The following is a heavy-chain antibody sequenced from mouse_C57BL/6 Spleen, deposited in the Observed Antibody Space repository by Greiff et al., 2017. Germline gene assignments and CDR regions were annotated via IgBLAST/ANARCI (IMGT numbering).Heavy chain of an antibody. D-gene: IGHD2-3*01. J-gene: IGHJ3*01. CDR3: ASYDGYYVSFFAY. CDR1: GYTFTSYW. Sequence: QVQLQQSGAELVKPGASVKVSCKASGYTFTSYWMHWVKQRPGQGLEWIGRIHPSDSDTNYNQKFKGKATLTVDKSSSTAYMQLSSLTSEDSAVYYCASYDGYYVSFFAYWGQGTLVTVSA. V-gene: IGHV1-74*01. CDR2: IHPSDSDT.